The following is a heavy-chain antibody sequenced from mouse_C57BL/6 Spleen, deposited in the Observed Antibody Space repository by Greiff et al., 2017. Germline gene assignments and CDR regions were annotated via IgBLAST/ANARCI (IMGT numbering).Heavy chain of an antibody. CDR1: GFTFSSYG. CDR3: ARQDPFAY. Sequence: EVKLMESGGDLVKPGGSLKLSCAASGFTFSSYGMSWVRQTPDKRLEWVATISSGGSYTYYPDSVKGRFTISRDNAKNTLYLQLSSLKSEDTAMYYFARQDPFAYWGQGTLVTVSA. V-gene: IGHV5-6*01. CDR2: ISSGGSYT. J-gene: IGHJ3*01.